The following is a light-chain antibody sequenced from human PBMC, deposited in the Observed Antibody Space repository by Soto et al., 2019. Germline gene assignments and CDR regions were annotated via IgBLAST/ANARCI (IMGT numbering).Light chain of an antibody. CDR3: SSYTSSSPL. CDR1: SSDVGGYNY. Sequence: QSALTQPASVSGSPGKPVTISCTGTSSDVGGYNYVSWYQQHPGKSPKLMIYDVSNRPSGVSNRFSGSKSGNTASLTISGLQAEDEADYYCSSYTSSSPLFGGGTQLTVL. CDR2: DVS. J-gene: IGLJ7*01. V-gene: IGLV2-14*01.